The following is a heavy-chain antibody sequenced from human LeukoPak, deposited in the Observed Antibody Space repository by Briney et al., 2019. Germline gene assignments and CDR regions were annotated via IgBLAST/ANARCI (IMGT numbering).Heavy chain of an antibody. CDR3: ARFYYDSSGQSLPFDY. D-gene: IGHD3-22*01. Sequence: ASVKVSSKASGGTFSSYAISWVRQAPGQGLEWMGGIIPIFGTANYAQKFQGRVTITADESTSTAYMELSSLRSEDTAVYYCARFYYDSSGQSLPFDYWGQGTLVTVPS. J-gene: IGHJ4*02. CDR2: IIPIFGTA. V-gene: IGHV1-69*01. CDR1: GGTFSSYA.